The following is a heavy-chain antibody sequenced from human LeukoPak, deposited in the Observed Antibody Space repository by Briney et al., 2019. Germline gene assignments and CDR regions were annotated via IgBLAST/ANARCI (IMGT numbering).Heavy chain of an antibody. D-gene: IGHD2-2*01. CDR3: ARGRCGSSSCPPVNYFDY. J-gene: IGHJ4*02. CDR1: GFTFSDYY. CDR2: ISTSSTYT. V-gene: IGHV3-11*05. Sequence: GGSLRLSCAASGFTFSDYYVTWIRQAPGKGLEWVSYISTSSTYTNYADSVKGRFTISRDNAKNSLYLQMDSLRAEDTAVYYCARGRCGSSSCPPVNYFDYWGQGTLVTVFS.